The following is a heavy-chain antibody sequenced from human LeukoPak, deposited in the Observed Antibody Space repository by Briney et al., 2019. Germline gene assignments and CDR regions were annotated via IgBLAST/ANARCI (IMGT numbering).Heavy chain of an antibody. Sequence: GASVTVSCTASGYTFNSYGISWVRQAPGQGLEWMGWISAHNGNTNHGQKIQDRMTMTTATATTTAYMELRSLTSNDAAVYDCARDVGAYYYGTSGYGRLDYWGQGTLVTVSS. CDR2: ISAHNGNT. CDR3: ARDVGAYYYGTSGYGRLDY. V-gene: IGHV1-18*01. D-gene: IGHD3-22*01. J-gene: IGHJ4*02. CDR1: GYTFNSYG.